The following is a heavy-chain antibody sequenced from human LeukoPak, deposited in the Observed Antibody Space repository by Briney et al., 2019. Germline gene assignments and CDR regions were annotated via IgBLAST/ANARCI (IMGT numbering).Heavy chain of an antibody. CDR2: ISSSSSYI. CDR3: ARDHCSSTSCLNYYYYYGMDV. CDR1: GFTFSSYS. D-gene: IGHD2-2*01. V-gene: IGHV3-21*01. Sequence: PGGSLRLSCAASGFTFSSYSMNWVRQAPGKGLEWVSSISSSSSYIYSAGSVKGRFTISRDNAKNSLYLQMNSLRAEDTAVYYCARDHCSSTSCLNYYYYYGMDVWGQGTTVTVSS. J-gene: IGHJ6*02.